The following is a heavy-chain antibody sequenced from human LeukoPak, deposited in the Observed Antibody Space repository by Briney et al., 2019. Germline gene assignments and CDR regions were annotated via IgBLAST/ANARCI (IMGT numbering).Heavy chain of an antibody. CDR2: ISSSSSYI. J-gene: IGHJ5*02. CDR3: ARPLMYYYGSETYFWFDP. Sequence: PGGSLGLSCAASGFTFSSYSMNWVRQAPGKGLEWVSSISSSSSYIYYADSVKGRFTISRDNAKNSLSLQMNSLRAEDTAVYYCARPLMYYYGSETYFWFDPWGQGTLVTVSS. V-gene: IGHV3-21*01. CDR1: GFTFSSYS. D-gene: IGHD3-10*01.